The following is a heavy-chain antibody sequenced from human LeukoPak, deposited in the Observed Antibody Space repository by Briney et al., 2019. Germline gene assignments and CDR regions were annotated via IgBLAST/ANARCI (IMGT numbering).Heavy chain of an antibody. J-gene: IGHJ6*03. CDR2: IIPIFGTA. D-gene: IGHD7-27*01. Sequence: GASVKVSCKASGGTFSSYAISWVRQAPGQGLEWMGGIIPIFGTANYAQKFQGRVTITTDESTSTAYMELSSLRSEDTAVYYCARNGVGTGAYYYYYYMDVWGKGTTVTVSS. V-gene: IGHV1-69*05. CDR1: GGTFSSYA. CDR3: ARNGVGTGAYYYYYYMDV.